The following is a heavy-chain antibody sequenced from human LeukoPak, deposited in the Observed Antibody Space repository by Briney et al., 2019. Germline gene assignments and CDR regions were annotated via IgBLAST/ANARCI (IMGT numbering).Heavy chain of an antibody. V-gene: IGHV1-2*02. CDR1: GYSFTGYF. CDR3: ARSGSTGYSLDY. CDR2: RDPNSGDT. D-gene: IGHD3-22*01. Sequence: ASVKVSCKASGYSFTGYFIHWVRQATGQGLEWMGCRDPNSGDTKYAQKFQGRVSMPWDTSTRTAYMELSRLRSDDTAVYFCARSGSTGYSLDYWGQGTLVTVSS. J-gene: IGHJ4*02.